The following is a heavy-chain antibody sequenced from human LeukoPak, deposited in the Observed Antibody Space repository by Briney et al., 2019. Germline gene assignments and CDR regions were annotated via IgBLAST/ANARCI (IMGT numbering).Heavy chain of an antibody. J-gene: IGHJ4*02. CDR1: GFTFSSYA. Sequence: GGSLRLSCAASGFTFSSYAMHWVRQAPGKGLEWVAVISYDGSNKYYADSVKGRFTISRDNSKNTLYLQMNNLRAEDTAVYYCARVSPNTVTTLQYFDYWGQGTLVTVSS. V-gene: IGHV3-30*04. CDR3: ARVSPNTVTTLQYFDY. CDR2: ISYDGSNK. D-gene: IGHD4-17*01.